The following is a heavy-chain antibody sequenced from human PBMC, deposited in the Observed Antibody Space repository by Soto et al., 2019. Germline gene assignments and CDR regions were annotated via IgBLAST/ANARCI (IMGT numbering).Heavy chain of an antibody. CDR1: GFTFSSYA. V-gene: IGHV3-30-3*01. CDR3: ARAPVGSGSYYNVHYYGMDV. J-gene: IGHJ6*02. Sequence: QVQLVESGGGVVQPGRSLRLSCAASGFTFSSYAMHWVRQAPGKGLEWVAVISYDGSNKYYADSVKGRFTISRDNSKNTLYLQMSSLRAEDTAVYYCARAPVGSGSYYNVHYYGMDVWGQGTTVTVSS. D-gene: IGHD3-10*01. CDR2: ISYDGSNK.